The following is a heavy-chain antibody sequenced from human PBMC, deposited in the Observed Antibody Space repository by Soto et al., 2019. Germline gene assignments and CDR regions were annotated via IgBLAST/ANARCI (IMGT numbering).Heavy chain of an antibody. Sequence: SMDWVRQAPGKGLEWVSSINPTSRYVFYADSVRGRFTISRDYAENSLHLQMNGLRGEDTAVYYCARHETRLTGDGFDIWGRGTLVTVSS. D-gene: IGHD3-9*01. J-gene: IGHJ3*02. CDR2: INPTSRYV. CDR1: S. CDR3: ARHETRLTGDGFDI. V-gene: IGHV3-21*01.